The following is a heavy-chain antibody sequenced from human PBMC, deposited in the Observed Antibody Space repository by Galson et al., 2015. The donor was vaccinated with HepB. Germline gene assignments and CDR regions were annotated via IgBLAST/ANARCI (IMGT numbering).Heavy chain of an antibody. J-gene: IGHJ4*02. CDR1: GYSISSGYY. CDR2: IYHSGST. D-gene: IGHD2-15*01. CDR3: ARSSRATRFYFDY. V-gene: IGHV4-38-2*02. Sequence: SETLSLTCTVSGYSISSGYYWGWIRQPPGKGLEWIGSIYHSGSTYYNPSLKSRVTISVDTSKNQFSLKLSSVTAADTAVYYCARSSRATRFYFDYWGQGTLVTVSS.